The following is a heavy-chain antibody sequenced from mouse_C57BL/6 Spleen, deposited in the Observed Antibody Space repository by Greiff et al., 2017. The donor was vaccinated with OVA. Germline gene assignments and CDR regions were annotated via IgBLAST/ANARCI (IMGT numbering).Heavy chain of an antibody. D-gene: IGHD3-3*01. CDR2: IYPGDGDT. CDR1: GYAFSSSW. J-gene: IGHJ4*01. V-gene: IGHV1-82*01. Sequence: QVQLQQSGPELVKPGASVKISCKASGYAFSSSWMNWVKQRPGKGLEWIGRIYPGDGDTNYNGKFKGKATLTADKSSSTAYMQLSSLTSEDSAVYFCASGGGRGYAMDYWGQGTSVTVSS. CDR3: ASGGGRGYAMDY.